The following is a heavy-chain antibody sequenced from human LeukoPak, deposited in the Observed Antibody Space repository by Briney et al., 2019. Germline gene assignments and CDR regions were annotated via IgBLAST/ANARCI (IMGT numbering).Heavy chain of an antibody. CDR1: GYTFTNYG. V-gene: IGHV1-18*01. D-gene: IGHD3-22*01. J-gene: IGHJ4*02. CDR3: ARDWGDYYDSSGYWFDY. Sequence: ASVKVSCKASGYTFTNYGIFWVRQAPGQGLEWMGWISAYSGNTNYAQKLQGRVTMTTDTSTSTAYMELRSLRSDDTAVYYCARDWGDYYDSSGYWFDYWGQGTLVTVSS. CDR2: ISAYSGNT.